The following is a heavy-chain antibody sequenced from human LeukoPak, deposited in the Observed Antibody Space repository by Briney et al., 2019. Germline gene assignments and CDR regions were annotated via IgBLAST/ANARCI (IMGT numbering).Heavy chain of an antibody. CDR2: IYYSGST. Sequence: PSQTLSLTCTVSGGSISSGGYYWSWIRQHPGKGLEWIGYIYYSGSTYYNPSLKSRVTISVDTSKNQFSLKLSSVTAADTAVYYCARVVGTYCSSISCYGTWFDPWGQGTLVTVSS. V-gene: IGHV4-31*03. CDR3: ARVVGTYCSSISCYGTWFDP. CDR1: GGSISSGGYY. J-gene: IGHJ5*02. D-gene: IGHD2-2*01.